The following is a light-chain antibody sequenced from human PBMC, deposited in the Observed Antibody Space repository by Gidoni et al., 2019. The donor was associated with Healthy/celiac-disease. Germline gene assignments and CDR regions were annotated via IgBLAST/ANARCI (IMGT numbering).Light chain of an antibody. Sequence: EIVLTQSPGTLSLYPGERATLSCSASQSVSSSYLACYQQKPGQAPRLLIYGASSRATGIPDRFSGSGSGTDFTLTISRLEPEDFAVYYCQQYGSSLYTFGQGTKLEIK. CDR2: GAS. CDR1: QSVSSSY. J-gene: IGKJ2*01. CDR3: QQYGSSLYT. V-gene: IGKV3-20*01.